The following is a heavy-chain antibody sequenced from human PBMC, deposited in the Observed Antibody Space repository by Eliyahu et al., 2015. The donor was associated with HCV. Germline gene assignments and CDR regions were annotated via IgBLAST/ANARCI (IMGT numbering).Heavy chain of an antibody. CDR1: GFTFXNXW. D-gene: IGHD3-10*01. J-gene: IGHJ4*02. V-gene: IGHV3-15*01. CDR2: IKSKTDGGTT. CDR3: TTGLWDDQPGSHYYGSGTFDY. Sequence: EVQLVESGGGLVKPGGSLRLSCAASGFTFXNXWMSWVRQAPGKGLGWVGRIKSKTDGGTTXYAAPVKGRFTISRDDSKNTLYLQMNSLKTEDTAVYYCTTGLWDDQPGSHYYGSGTFDYWGQGTLVTVSS.